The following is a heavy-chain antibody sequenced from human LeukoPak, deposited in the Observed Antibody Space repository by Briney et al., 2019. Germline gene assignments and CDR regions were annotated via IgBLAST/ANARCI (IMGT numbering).Heavy chain of an antibody. CDR3: AREVYRAPYYYGSGSPDY. D-gene: IGHD3-10*01. CDR2: IKQDGSEK. CDR1: GFTFSSYW. J-gene: IGHJ4*02. Sequence: EGSLRLSCAASGFTFSSYWMSWVRQAPGKGLEWVANIKQDGSEKYYVDSVKGRFTISGDNAKNSLYLQMNSLRAEDTAVYYCAREVYRAPYYYGSGSPDYWGQGTLVTVSS. V-gene: IGHV3-7*01.